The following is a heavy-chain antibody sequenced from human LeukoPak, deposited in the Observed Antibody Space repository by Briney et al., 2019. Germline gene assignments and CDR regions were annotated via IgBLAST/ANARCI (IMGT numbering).Heavy chain of an antibody. V-gene: IGHV3-30-3*01. CDR2: ISYDGSNK. J-gene: IGHJ3*02. CDR3: AREHKGSGAFDI. CDR1: GFTFSSYW. Sequence: PGGSLRLSCAASGFTFSSYWMSWVRQAPGKGLEWVAVISYDGSNKYYADSVKGRFTISRDNSKNTLYLQMNSLRAEDTAVYYCAREHKGSGAFDIWGQGTMVTVSS.